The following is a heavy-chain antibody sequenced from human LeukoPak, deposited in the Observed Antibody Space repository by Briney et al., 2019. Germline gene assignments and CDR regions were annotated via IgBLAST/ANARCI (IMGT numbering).Heavy chain of an antibody. CDR3: AKDLANSWTIDY. Sequence: QSGGSLRLSCTASGFTFSSFGMHWVRQTPGKGLEWVTFIHNYETTEYYADSVKGRFTISRDNSRNTLYLQMNSLSVEDTAFYYCAKDLANSWTIDYWGQGTLVTVSS. CDR1: GFTFSSFG. CDR2: IHNYETTE. V-gene: IGHV3-30*02. J-gene: IGHJ4*02. D-gene: IGHD1-1*01.